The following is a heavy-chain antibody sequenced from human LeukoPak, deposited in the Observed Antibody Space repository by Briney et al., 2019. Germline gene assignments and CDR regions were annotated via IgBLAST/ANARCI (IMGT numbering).Heavy chain of an antibody. CDR3: ARESRENAMNAFDI. CDR2: ISSSSSAI. D-gene: IGHD2/OR15-2a*01. V-gene: IGHV3-48*02. J-gene: IGHJ3*02. Sequence: PGGSLRLSCAASGFTFSKYPMNWFRQAPGKGLEWVSYISSSSSAIYYADSVKGRFTISRDNAKNSLYLQMNSLRDEDTAVYYCARESRENAMNAFDIWGQGTMVTVSS. CDR1: GFTFSKYP.